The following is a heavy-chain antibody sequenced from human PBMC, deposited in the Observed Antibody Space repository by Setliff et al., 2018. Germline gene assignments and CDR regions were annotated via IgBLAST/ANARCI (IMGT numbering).Heavy chain of an antibody. CDR3: AKDRYCGGGSCLKDFEY. Sequence: ETLRLSCAASGFTFSSYAMSWVRQAPGKGLEWVSSISGSGSSAYYADSVKGRFTISRDNPKNTLFLQMNSLRAEDTAVYYCAKDRYCGGGSCLKDFEYWGQGTLVTVSS. D-gene: IGHD2-15*01. J-gene: IGHJ4*02. CDR1: GFTFSSYA. CDR2: ISGSGSSA. V-gene: IGHV3-23*01.